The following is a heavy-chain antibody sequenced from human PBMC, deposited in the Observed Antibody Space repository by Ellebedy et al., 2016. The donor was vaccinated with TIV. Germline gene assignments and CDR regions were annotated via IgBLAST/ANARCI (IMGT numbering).Heavy chain of an antibody. D-gene: IGHD4-17*01. Sequence: MPSETLSLTCAVSGGSISSSNWWSWVRQPPGKGLEWIGEIYHSGSTNYNPSLKSRVTISVDTSKNQFSLKLSSVTAADTAVYYCARGDSYGDYVNAFDIWGQGTMVTVSS. CDR2: IYHSGST. CDR3: ARGDSYGDYVNAFDI. V-gene: IGHV4-4*02. CDR1: GGSISSSNW. J-gene: IGHJ3*02.